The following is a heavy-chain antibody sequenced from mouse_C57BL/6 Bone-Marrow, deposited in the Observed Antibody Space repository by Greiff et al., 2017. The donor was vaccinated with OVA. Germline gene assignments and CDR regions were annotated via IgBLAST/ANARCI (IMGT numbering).Heavy chain of an antibody. V-gene: IGHV6-3*01. Sequence: EVKLEESGGGLVQPGGSMKLSCVASGFTFSNYWMNWVRQSPEKGLEWVAQIRLKSDNYATHYAESVKGRFTISRDDSKSSVYLQMNNLRAEDTGIYYCSLFYHGIHYWYFDVCGTGTTVTVSS. D-gene: IGHD1-1*01. J-gene: IGHJ1*03. CDR3: SLFYHGIHYWYFDV. CDR2: IRLKSDNYAT. CDR1: GFTFSNYW.